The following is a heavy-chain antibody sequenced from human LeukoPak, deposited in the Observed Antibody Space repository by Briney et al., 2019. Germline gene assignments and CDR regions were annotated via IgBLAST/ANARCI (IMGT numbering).Heavy chain of an antibody. Sequence: PGGSLRLSCAASGFTFSSYAMHWVRQAPGKGLEYVSAISSNGGSTYYANSVKGRFTISRDNSKNTLYLQMGSLRAEDMAVYYRARDRGVSSFAYYFDYWGQGTLVTVSS. CDR1: GFTFSSYA. V-gene: IGHV3-64*01. CDR2: ISSNGGST. D-gene: IGHD3-10*01. J-gene: IGHJ4*02. CDR3: ARDRGVSSFAYYFDY.